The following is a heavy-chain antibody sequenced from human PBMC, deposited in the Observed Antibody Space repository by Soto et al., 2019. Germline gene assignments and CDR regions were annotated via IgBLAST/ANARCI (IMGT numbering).Heavy chain of an antibody. CDR2: ISHRGDT. D-gene: IGHD6-13*01. Sequence: SETLSLTCGVQGGSLTGFYWSWIRQSPGRGLEWIADISHRGDTNYNPSLKSRVIITADTSKGRFSLRMSSVTAADTAVYYCARQVAAPGSWFFDYWGQGTLVTVSS. CDR1: GGSLTGFY. V-gene: IGHV4-34*01. J-gene: IGHJ4*02. CDR3: ARQVAAPGSWFFDY.